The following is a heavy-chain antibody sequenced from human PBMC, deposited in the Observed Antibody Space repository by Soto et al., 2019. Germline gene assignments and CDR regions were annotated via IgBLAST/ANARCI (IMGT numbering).Heavy chain of an antibody. CDR2: ISDDSSYI. CDR1: GFMFSGYT. V-gene: IGHV3-21*06. J-gene: IGHJ1*01. D-gene: IGHD3-16*01. CDR3: ATPYYFNH. Sequence: GSLRISCAASGFMFSGYTMNWVRQAPGKGLEWLSSISDDSSYIDYADSLRGRFTVSRDNARNSLYLQIDSLGVEDTAVYYCATPYYFNHWGPGTLVTVSS.